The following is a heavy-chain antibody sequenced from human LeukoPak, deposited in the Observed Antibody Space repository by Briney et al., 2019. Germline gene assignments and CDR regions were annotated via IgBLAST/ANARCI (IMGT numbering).Heavy chain of an antibody. CDR2: IYSSGTT. D-gene: IGHD2-21*01. V-gene: IGHV4-4*07. J-gene: IGHJ4*02. Sequence: PETLSLTCTVSGGSITSYYWSWLRQPAGKGLEWIGRIYSSGTTNYNPSLKSRVTMSIDTTQFSLKLSSVTAADTAVYFCACGGRTSGWLYFDYWGQGSLVPLPS. CDR1: GGSITSYY. CDR3: ACGGRTSGWLYFDY.